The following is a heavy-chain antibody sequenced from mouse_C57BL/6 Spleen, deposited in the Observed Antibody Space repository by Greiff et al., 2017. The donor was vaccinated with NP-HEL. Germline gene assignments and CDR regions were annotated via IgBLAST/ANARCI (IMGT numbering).Heavy chain of an antibody. V-gene: IGHV1-5*01. CDR2: IYPGNSDT. CDR1: GYTFTSYW. D-gene: IGHD2-4*01. Sequence: VQLQQSGTVLARPGASVKMSCKTSGYTFTSYWMHWVKQRPGQGLEWIGAIYPGNSDTSYNQKFKGKAKLTAVTSASTAYMELSSLTNEDSAVYYCTRSDYYESYYYAMDYWGQGTSVTVSS. CDR3: TRSDYYESYYYAMDY. J-gene: IGHJ4*01.